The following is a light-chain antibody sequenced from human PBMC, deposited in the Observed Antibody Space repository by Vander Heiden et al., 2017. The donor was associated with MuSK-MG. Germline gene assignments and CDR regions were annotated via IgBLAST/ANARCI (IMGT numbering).Light chain of an antibody. CDR1: YSDVGAYNY. CDR2: DVS. CDR3: SSYTTAVTVL. V-gene: IGLV2-14*01. Sequence: SALTQPASVSGSLVPSISISCTGTYSDVGAYNYVSWYQQYPGKAPQLLIYDVSYRPSGISHRFSGSKSGDTASLTISGLQAEDEADYFCSSYTTAVTVLFGGGTRLTVL. J-gene: IGLJ2*01.